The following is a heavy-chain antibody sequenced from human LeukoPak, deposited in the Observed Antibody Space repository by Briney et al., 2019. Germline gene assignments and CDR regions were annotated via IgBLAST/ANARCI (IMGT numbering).Heavy chain of an antibody. D-gene: IGHD6-13*01. CDR1: GFTFSSYG. J-gene: IGHJ4*02. V-gene: IGHV3-43*01. CDR2: ISRDGDNT. Sequence: GGSLRLSCAASGFTFSSYGMHWVRQAPGKGLEWVSLISRDGDNTYYADSVKGRFTISRDNSKNSLYLQMNSLRTEDTSFYYCSKASSSWSELEYWGQGTLVTVSS. CDR3: SKASSSWSELEY.